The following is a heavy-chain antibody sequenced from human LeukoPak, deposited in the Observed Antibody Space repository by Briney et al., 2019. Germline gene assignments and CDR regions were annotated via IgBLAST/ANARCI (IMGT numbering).Heavy chain of an antibody. J-gene: IGHJ4*02. CDR2: ISYDGSNK. Sequence: PGGSLRLSCAASGFTVSSNYMNWVRQAPGKGLEWVAVISYDGSNKYYADSVKGRFTISRDNSKNTLYLQMNSLRAEDTAVYYCAKDKIAAAGTPDYWGQGTLVTVSS. CDR1: GFTVSSNY. CDR3: AKDKIAAAGTPDY. D-gene: IGHD6-13*01. V-gene: IGHV3-30*18.